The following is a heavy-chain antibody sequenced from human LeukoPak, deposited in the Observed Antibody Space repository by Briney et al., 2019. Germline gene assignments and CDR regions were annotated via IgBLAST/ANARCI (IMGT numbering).Heavy chain of an antibody. CDR2: IWYDGSKK. CDR1: GFPFSSYG. D-gene: IGHD2-2*01. Sequence: SGRSLRLSCAASGFPFSSYGMHWVRQAPGKGLEWVAVIWYDGSKKLYADSVKGRLTVSRDNNNNVVLLQMNTLRDDDTAVYYCAKDRNIVIIPAAIEGFDYWGLGTLVTVAS. CDR3: AKDRNIVIIPAAIEGFDY. V-gene: IGHV3-33*06. J-gene: IGHJ4*02.